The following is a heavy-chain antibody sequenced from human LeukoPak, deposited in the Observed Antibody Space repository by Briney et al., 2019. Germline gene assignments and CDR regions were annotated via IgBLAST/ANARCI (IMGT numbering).Heavy chain of an antibody. J-gene: IGHJ6*02. CDR1: GFTFSSYG. CDR3: ARGFCSTSCYTLYYYYGMDV. Sequence: GRSLRLSCAASGFTFSSYGMHWVRQAPGKGLEWVAVIWYDGSNKYYADSVRGRFTISRDNSKNTLYLQMNSLRAEDTAVYCCARGFCSTSCYTLYYYYGMDVWGQGTTVTVSS. CDR2: IWYDGSNK. D-gene: IGHD2-2*02. V-gene: IGHV3-33*01.